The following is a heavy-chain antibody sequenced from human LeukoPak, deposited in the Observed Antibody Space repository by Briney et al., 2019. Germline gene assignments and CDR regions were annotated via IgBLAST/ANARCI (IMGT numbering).Heavy chain of an antibody. CDR1: GGSISSSGYY. J-gene: IGHJ6*02. V-gene: IGHV4-31*03. Sequence: SQTLSLTCTVSGGSISSSGYYWSWIRQHPGKGLEWIGYIYYSGSTYYNPSLKSRVTISVDTSKNQFSLKLSSVTAADTAVYYCAKGGAYDSSGYYYYYYYGMDVWGQGTTVTVSS. CDR3: AKGGAYDSSGYYYYYYYGMDV. CDR2: IYYSGST. D-gene: IGHD3-22*01.